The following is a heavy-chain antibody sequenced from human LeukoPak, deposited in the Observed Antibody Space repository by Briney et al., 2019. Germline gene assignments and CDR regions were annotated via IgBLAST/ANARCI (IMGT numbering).Heavy chain of an antibody. V-gene: IGHV3-49*04. CDR3: RAYYYDSSGYSVLGAFDI. Sequence: QSGGPLRLSCTASGFTFGDYAMVWVRQAPGKGLEWVGFIRSKAYGGTTEYAASVKGRFTISRDDSKSIAYLQMNSLKTEDTAVYYCRAYYYDSSGYSVLGAFDIWGQGTMVTVSS. D-gene: IGHD3-22*01. CDR1: GFTFGDYA. CDR2: IRSKAYGGTT. J-gene: IGHJ3*02.